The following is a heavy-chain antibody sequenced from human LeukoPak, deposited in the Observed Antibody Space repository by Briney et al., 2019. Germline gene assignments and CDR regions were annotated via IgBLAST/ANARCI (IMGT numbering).Heavy chain of an antibody. Sequence: ASVKVTCKSSGYTFSSYDFSWLRQANGQGLEWMGWMNPDSGKTGQAPKFQNRFTITRNTSISTAYMELSSLRSEDTAVYYCARGRNYYYYYMDVWGKGTTVTVSS. CDR3: ARGRNYYYYYMDV. CDR1: GYTFSSYD. V-gene: IGHV1-8*01. J-gene: IGHJ6*03. CDR2: MNPDSGKT.